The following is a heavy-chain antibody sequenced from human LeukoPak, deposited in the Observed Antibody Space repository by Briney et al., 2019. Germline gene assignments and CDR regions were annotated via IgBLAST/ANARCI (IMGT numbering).Heavy chain of an antibody. CDR2: IKQDGSEK. CDR3: ARDPGIAAAGPYYYFDY. V-gene: IGHV3-7*01. J-gene: IGHJ4*02. Sequence: PGGSLRLSCAASGFTFSSYWMSRVRQAPGKGLEWVANIKQDGSEKYYVDSVKGRFTISRDNAKNSLYLQMNSLRAEDTAVYYCARDPGIAAAGPYYYFDYWGQGTLVTVSS. CDR1: GFTFSSYW. D-gene: IGHD6-13*01.